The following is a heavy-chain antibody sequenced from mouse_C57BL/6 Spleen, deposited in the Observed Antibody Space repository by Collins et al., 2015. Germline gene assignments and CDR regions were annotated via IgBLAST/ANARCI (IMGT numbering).Heavy chain of an antibody. V-gene: IGHV2-5-1*01. CDR3: AKRRYYGYGGYAMDY. J-gene: IGHJ4*01. Sequence: QVQLKQSGPSLVQPSQSLSITCTVSGFSLTSYGVHWVRQSPGKGLEWLGVIWRGGSTDYNAAFMSRLSITKDNSKSQVFFKMNSLQADDTAIYYCAKRRYYGYGGYAMDYWGQGTSVTVSS. CDR2: IWRGGST. CDR1: GFSLTSYG. D-gene: IGHD2-2*01.